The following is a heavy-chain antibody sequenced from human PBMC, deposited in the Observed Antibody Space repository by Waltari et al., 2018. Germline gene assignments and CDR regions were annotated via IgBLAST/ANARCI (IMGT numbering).Heavy chain of an antibody. CDR1: GGPISSNPYY. Sequence: QLQLQESGPRLVKPSETLSLSCTVSGGPISSNPYYWVWIRQPPGKGLEWIGSISYSGSTYYNPSLKSRVTIAVDTAKNQVSLKLTSVSAADTAVYYCARDVDMSFYYYMDVWGKGTTVTISS. CDR2: ISYSGST. V-gene: IGHV4-39*07. J-gene: IGHJ6*03. D-gene: IGHD2-21*01. CDR3: ARDVDMSFYYYMDV.